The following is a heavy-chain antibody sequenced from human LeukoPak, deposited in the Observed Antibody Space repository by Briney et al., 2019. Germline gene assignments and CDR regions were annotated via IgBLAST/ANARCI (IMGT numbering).Heavy chain of an antibody. CDR2: ISSSGSTI. CDR3: ARPYSSSWNYYFDY. J-gene: IGHJ4*02. D-gene: IGHD6-13*01. V-gene: IGHV3-48*03. Sequence: GGSLRLXCAASGFTYSNYEMNWVRPAPGKGLEWVSYISSSGSTIYYADSVKGRFTISRDNAKNSLYLQMNSLRAEDTAVYYCARPYSSSWNYYFDYWGQGTLVTVSS. CDR1: GFTYSNYE.